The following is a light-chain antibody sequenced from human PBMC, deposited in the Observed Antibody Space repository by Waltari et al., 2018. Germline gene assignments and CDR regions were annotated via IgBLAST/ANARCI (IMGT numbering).Light chain of an antibody. J-gene: IGLJ2*01. CDR1: RSDIGCYSL. CDR2: EVT. CDR3: CSYAGSSTFEI. Sequence: QSALTQPASVSGSPGPSITISCPGSRSDIGCYSLVSWYQQHPGKAPKLMIYEVTKRPSGVSDRFSGSKSGNTAYLTISGLQADDEAHYHCCSYAGSSTFEIFGGGTKVTVL. V-gene: IGLV2-23*02.